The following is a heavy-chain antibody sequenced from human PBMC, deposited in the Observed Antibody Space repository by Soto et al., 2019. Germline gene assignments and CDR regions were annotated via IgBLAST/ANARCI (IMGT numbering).Heavy chain of an antibody. CDR2: ISYDGSKK. V-gene: IGHV3-30-3*01. D-gene: IGHD3-16*02. Sequence: QVQLVESGGGVVQPGRSQRLSCAASGFTFRSYGMHWVRQAPGKGLEWVALISYDGSKKDYAESVKGRFTISRDNSKNTLSLQMNSLRPEDTAVYWCAMNVIGFDSWGQGTLVTVSS. CDR3: AMNVIGFDS. J-gene: IGHJ4*02. CDR1: GFTFRSYG.